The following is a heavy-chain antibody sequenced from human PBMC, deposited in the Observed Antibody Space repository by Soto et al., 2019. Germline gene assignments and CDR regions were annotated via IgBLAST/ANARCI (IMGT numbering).Heavy chain of an antibody. J-gene: IGHJ5*02. CDR2: IYYSGRT. V-gene: IGHV4-59*01. CDR1: GGSISSYY. D-gene: IGHD2-2*02. CDR3: ARGYCSSTSCYIWDNWFDP. Sequence: QVQLQESGPGLVKPSETLSLTCTVSGGSISSYYWSWIRQPPGKGLAWIGYIYYSGRTNYNPSLKSGVTRSVDTSKNQFSLKLSSVTAADTAVYYCARGYCSSTSCYIWDNWFDPWGQGTLVTVSS.